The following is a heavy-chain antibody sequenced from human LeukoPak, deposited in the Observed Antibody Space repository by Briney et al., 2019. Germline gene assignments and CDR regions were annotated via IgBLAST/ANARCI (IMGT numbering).Heavy chain of an antibody. V-gene: IGHV1-69*13. D-gene: IGHD6-6*01. J-gene: IGHJ3*02. CDR3: ARDRPGFDAFDI. Sequence: GASVKVSCTASGYTFTGYYMHWVRQAPGQGLEWMGGIIPIFGTANYAQKFQGRVTITADESTSTAYMELSSLRSEDTAVYYCARDRPGFDAFDIWGQGTMVTVSS. CDR2: IIPIFGTA. CDR1: GYTFTGYY.